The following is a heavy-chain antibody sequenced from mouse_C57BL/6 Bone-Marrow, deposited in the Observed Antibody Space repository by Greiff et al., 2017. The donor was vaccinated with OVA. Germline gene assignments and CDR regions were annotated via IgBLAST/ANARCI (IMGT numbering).Heavy chain of an antibody. CDR1: GYTFTSYW. Sequence: QVQLQQPGAELVMPGASVKLSCKASGYTFTSYWMHWVKQRPGQGLEWIGEIDPSDSYTNYNQKFKGKSTLTVDKSSSTAYMQLSSLTSEDSAVYYCARDSMTTEAMDYWGQGTSVTVSS. D-gene: IGHD1-2*01. J-gene: IGHJ4*01. CDR2: IDPSDSYT. V-gene: IGHV1-69*01. CDR3: ARDSMTTEAMDY.